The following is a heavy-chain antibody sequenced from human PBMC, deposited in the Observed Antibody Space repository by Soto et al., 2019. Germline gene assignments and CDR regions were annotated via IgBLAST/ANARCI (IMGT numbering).Heavy chain of an antibody. Sequence: ASVKVSCKASGYTFTGYYMHWVRQAPGQGLEWMGWINPNSGGTNYAQKFQGWVTMTRDTSISTAYMELSRLRSDDTAVYYCARVSSRGLTTVTTFDYWGQGTLVTVSS. V-gene: IGHV1-2*04. CDR2: INPNSGGT. CDR1: GYTFTGYY. D-gene: IGHD4-17*01. CDR3: ARVSSRGLTTVTTFDY. J-gene: IGHJ4*02.